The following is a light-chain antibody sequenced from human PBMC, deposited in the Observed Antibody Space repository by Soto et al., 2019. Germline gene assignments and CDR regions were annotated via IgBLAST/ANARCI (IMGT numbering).Light chain of an antibody. CDR1: QSISRY. J-gene: IGKJ1*01. V-gene: IGKV1-39*01. CDR3: QQSYSNPRT. CDR2: AAT. Sequence: DIQMTQLSSTLSASVVDRVIITCRASQSISRYLKWYQHKPGKAPNLLIYAATTLQSGVPSRFSGSGSGTDFTLTISSLQPEDFATYYCQQSYSNPRTFGQGTKVDIK.